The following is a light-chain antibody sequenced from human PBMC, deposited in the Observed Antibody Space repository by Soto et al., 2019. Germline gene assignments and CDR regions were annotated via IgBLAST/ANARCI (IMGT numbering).Light chain of an antibody. CDR2: AAS. J-gene: IGKJ2*01. V-gene: IGKV1-9*01. CDR3: QQLDSYPY. CDR1: QGISSY. Sequence: DIQLTQSPSFLSASVGDRVTMTCRASQGISSYLAWYQQKPGKAPKLLIYAASTLQRGVPSRFSGSGSGTEFTLTISSLQPEDFATYDCQQLDSYPYFGQGTKLEIK.